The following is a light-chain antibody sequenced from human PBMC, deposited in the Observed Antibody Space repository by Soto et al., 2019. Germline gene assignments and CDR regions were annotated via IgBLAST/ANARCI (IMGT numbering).Light chain of an antibody. V-gene: IGKV3-15*01. Sequence: EIVLTQSPGTLSLSPGERAALSCLASQSVSRNLAWYQQKPGQAPRLLIYDASTRATGIPDRFSGSGSETEFTLTISSLQSEDYAIYYCQQYNNWPPWTFGQGTKVDIK. CDR3: QQYNNWPPWT. CDR2: DAS. CDR1: QSVSRN. J-gene: IGKJ1*01.